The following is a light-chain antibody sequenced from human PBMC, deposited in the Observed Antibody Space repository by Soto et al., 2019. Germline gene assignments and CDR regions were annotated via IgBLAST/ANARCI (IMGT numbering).Light chain of an antibody. Sequence: QSVLTQPPSVSAAPGQKVTISCSGSSSNIGNNYVSWYQQLPGTVPTLLIYDDSKRPSEIRDRFSGSKSGTSATLAITGLQTGDEADYYCGTWDSSLSAYVFGKGTKVTVL. CDR3: GTWDSSLSAYV. CDR1: SSNIGNNY. CDR2: DDS. V-gene: IGLV1-51*01. J-gene: IGLJ1*01.